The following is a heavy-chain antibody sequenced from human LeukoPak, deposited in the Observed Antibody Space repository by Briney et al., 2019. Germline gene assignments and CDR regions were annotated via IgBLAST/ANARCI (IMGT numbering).Heavy chain of an antibody. J-gene: IGHJ6*03. CDR3: ARQDHYKYYYMGV. V-gene: IGHV3-48*01. Sequence: GGSLSLSCAASGFIFSTYSMNWVRQAPGKGLEWVSYISSSSSTIYYADSVKGRVTISRDKAENSPYLHMNSVGADPTAVYCSARQDHYKYYYMGVWGKETTVTVSS. CDR1: GFIFSTYS. CDR2: ISSSSSTI.